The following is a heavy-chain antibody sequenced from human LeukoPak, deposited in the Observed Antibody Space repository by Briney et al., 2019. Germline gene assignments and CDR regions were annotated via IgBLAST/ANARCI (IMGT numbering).Heavy chain of an antibody. V-gene: IGHV1-2*06. Sequence: ASVKVSCKASGYTFTGYYIHWVRQAPGQGLEWMGRINPNSGGTNYAQKFQGRVTMTRDTSISTAYMELSNLSSDDTAVYYCARDPYVSGSYGWLDPWGQGTLVTVSS. D-gene: IGHD3-10*01. CDR3: ARDPYVSGSYGWLDP. J-gene: IGHJ5*02. CDR2: INPNSGGT. CDR1: GYTFTGYY.